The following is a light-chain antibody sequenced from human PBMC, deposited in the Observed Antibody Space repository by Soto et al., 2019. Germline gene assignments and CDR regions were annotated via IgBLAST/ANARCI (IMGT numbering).Light chain of an antibody. CDR2: GAS. J-gene: IGKJ1*01. V-gene: IGKV3-15*01. CDR1: QDVSSK. Sequence: THCPSTLSEYPEARVTLSCRTSQDVSSKLAWYQQKPGQAPRLLIYGASTRATGVPARFSGSGSGTEITLTTSSPQSEDFALHYCPQYDNAPLLTFARGTKVDIK. CDR3: PQYDNAPLLT.